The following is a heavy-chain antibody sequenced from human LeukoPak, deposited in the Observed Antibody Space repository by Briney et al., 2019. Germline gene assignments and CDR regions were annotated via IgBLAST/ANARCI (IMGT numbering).Heavy chain of an antibody. CDR1: GYTFTSYA. CDR2: ITADNGDT. Sequence: ASVKVSCKASGYTFTSYAMNWVRQAPGHRLEWMGWITADNGDTKYSEDLQGRVTITSDTSASTAYMELSSLTSEDMAVYYCAKEGLIVGAPRNYFDYWGQGTLVTVSS. CDR3: AKEGLIVGAPRNYFDY. D-gene: IGHD1-26*01. V-gene: IGHV1-3*03. J-gene: IGHJ4*02.